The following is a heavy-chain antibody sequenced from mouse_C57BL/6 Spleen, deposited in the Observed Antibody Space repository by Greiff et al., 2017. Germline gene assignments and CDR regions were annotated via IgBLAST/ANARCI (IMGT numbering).Heavy chain of an antibody. J-gene: IGHJ1*03. V-gene: IGHV2-9-1*01. Sequence: VQLVESGPGLVAPSQSLSITCTVSGFSLTSYAISWVRQPPGKGLEWLGVIWTGGGTNYNSALKSRLSISKDNSKSQVFLKMNSLQTDDTARYYCARNDYYGSSEGDWYFDVWGTGTTVTVSS. CDR1: GFSLTSYA. CDR3: ARNDYYGSSEGDWYFDV. CDR2: IWTGGGT. D-gene: IGHD1-1*01.